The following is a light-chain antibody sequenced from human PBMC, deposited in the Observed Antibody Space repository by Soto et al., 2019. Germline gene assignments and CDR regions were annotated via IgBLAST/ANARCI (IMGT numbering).Light chain of an antibody. V-gene: IGKV3D-15*01. CDR1: QFVSTD. CDR3: QQYNNWPLT. J-gene: IGKJ4*01. Sequence: EIVMTQSPATLSVSPGERATLSCRASQFVSTDLAWYQQKPGQAPRLLIYVASTRATGIPARFSGSGSGTEFTLTISSRQSEDFAVYYCQQYNNWPLTFGGGTKVEIK. CDR2: VAS.